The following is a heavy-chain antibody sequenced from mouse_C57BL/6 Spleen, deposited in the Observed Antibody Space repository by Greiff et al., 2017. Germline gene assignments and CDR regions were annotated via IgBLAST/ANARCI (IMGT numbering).Heavy chain of an antibody. CDR3: ARSGYYGSSPPFAY. D-gene: IGHD1-1*01. Sequence: EVQLQQSGPELVKPGASVKISCKASGYTFTDYYMNWVKQSHGKSLEWIGDINPNNGGTSYNQKFKGKATLTVDKSSSTAYMELRSLTSEDSAVYYCARSGYYGSSPPFAYWGQGTTLTVSS. CDR1: GYTFTDYY. CDR2: INPNNGGT. J-gene: IGHJ2*01. V-gene: IGHV1-26*01.